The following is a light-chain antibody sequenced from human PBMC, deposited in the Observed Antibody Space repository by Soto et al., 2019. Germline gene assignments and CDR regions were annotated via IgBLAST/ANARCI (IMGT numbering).Light chain of an antibody. V-gene: IGLV2-14*03. CDR3: SSYTSSSTLVV. CDR1: SSDVGAYNY. Sequence: QSALTQPASVSGSPGQSITISCTGTSSDVGAYNYVSWYQQHPGKAPKVMIYDVSHRPSGVSNRFSGSKSGNTASLTISGLQAEDEADYYCSSYTSSSTLVVFGGGTQLTVL. J-gene: IGLJ2*01. CDR2: DVS.